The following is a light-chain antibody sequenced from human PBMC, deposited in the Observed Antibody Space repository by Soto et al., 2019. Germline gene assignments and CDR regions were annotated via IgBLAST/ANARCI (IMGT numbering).Light chain of an antibody. CDR2: EVS. J-gene: IGLJ1*01. Sequence: QSVLTQPPSASGSPGQSVTISCTGTSSDVGTYNYVSWYQQRPGKAPKLIIYEVSNRPSGVSNRFSGSKSGNTASLTISGLQAEDEADYYCSSYTSSSTLYVFGSGTKLTVL. CDR3: SSYTSSSTLYV. V-gene: IGLV2-14*01. CDR1: SSDVGTYNY.